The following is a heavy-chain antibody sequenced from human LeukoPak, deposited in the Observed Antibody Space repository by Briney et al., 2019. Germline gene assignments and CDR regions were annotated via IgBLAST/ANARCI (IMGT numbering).Heavy chain of an antibody. CDR1: GFTFSSYR. D-gene: IGHD6-19*01. Sequence: GGSLRLSCAASGFTFSSYRMNWVRQAPGKALEWVSSISSSSSYIYYADSVKGRFTISRDNAKNSLYLQMNSLRAEDTAVYYCARDGAVAGRIFFQHWGQGTLVTVSS. CDR3: ARDGAVAGRIFFQH. J-gene: IGHJ1*01. CDR2: ISSSSSYI. V-gene: IGHV3-21*01.